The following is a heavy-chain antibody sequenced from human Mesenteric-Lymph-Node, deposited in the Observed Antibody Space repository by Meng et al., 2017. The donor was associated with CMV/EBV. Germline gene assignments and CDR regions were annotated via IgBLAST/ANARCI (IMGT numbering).Heavy chain of an antibody. Sequence: KASGYTFTGYYMHWVRQAPGQGLEWMGWINPNSGGTNYAQKFQGRVTMTRDTSISTAYMELSRLRSNDTAVYYCARDPTLWFGDSRLDYWGQGTLVTVSS. D-gene: IGHD3-10*01. CDR1: GYTFTGYY. V-gene: IGHV1-2*02. CDR3: ARDPTLWFGDSRLDY. CDR2: INPNSGGT. J-gene: IGHJ4*02.